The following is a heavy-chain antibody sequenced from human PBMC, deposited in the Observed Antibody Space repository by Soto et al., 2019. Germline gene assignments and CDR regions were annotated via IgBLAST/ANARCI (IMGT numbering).Heavy chain of an antibody. CDR1: GFTFSGYT. Sequence: QVQLVESGGGVVQPGRALRLSCAAYGFTFSGYTIHWVRQAPGEGLEWLARIWFDGRNKYYADSVKGRFTISRDNAKNTLYLEMNSLRAEDTAVYYCARDLGYNYGHPFDYWGQGTLVTVSS. V-gene: IGHV3-33*01. D-gene: IGHD5-18*01. CDR2: IWFDGRNK. CDR3: ARDLGYNYGHPFDY. J-gene: IGHJ4*02.